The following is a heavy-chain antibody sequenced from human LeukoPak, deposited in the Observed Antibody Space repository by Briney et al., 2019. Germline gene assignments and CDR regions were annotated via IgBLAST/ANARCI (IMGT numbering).Heavy chain of an antibody. CDR1: GFTFDDYA. Sequence: GGSLRLSCAASGFTFDDYAMHWVRQAPGKGLEWVSGISWNSGSIGYADSVKGRFTISRDNAKNSLYLQMNSPRAEDMALYYCARVGTTGGFDYWGQGTLVTVSS. D-gene: IGHD1-1*01. V-gene: IGHV3-9*03. J-gene: IGHJ4*02. CDR2: ISWNSGSI. CDR3: ARVGTTGGFDY.